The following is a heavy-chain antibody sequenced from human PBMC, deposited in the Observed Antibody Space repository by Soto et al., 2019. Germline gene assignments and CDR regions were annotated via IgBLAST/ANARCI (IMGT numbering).Heavy chain of an antibody. Sequence: ASVKVSCKASGYTFTAYFIHWVRQVPGQGLEWMGWVNPGSGGTNSAQKFQGRVTMTRDTSISTAYMELSSLTSDDTAVYYCARGVSSSWFDHWGQGTLVTVSS. CDR2: VNPGSGGT. V-gene: IGHV1-2*02. CDR1: GYTFTAYF. CDR3: ARGVSSSWFDH. J-gene: IGHJ5*02. D-gene: IGHD6-6*01.